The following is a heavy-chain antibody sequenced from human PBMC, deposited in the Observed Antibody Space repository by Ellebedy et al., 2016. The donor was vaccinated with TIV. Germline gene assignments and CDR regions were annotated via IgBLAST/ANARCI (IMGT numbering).Heavy chain of an antibody. CDR3: ARQGSYYDSKGVRMDV. CDR1: GGSFSNYY. D-gene: IGHD3-22*01. V-gene: IGHV4-59*08. Sequence: SETLSLTXTVSGGSFSNYYWSWIRQPPGKGLEWIGYIYYSGSTNYNPSLKSRVTISVDASKNQFSLKLSSVTAADTAVYYCARQGSYYDSKGVRMDVWGQGTTVTVSS. CDR2: IYYSGST. J-gene: IGHJ6*02.